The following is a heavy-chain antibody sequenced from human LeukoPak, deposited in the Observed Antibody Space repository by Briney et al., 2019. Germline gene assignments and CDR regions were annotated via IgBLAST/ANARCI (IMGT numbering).Heavy chain of an antibody. CDR3: AKGDNAYFDF. CDR2: ISYDGSNK. J-gene: IGHJ4*02. D-gene: IGHD1-1*01. CDR1: GFTFSSYG. Sequence: RPGGSLRLSCAASGFTFSSYGMHWVRQAPGKGLEWVAVISYDGSNKYYADSVKGRFTSSRDNSKNTLYLQMNSLRAEDTAVYYCAKGDNAYFDFWGQGTLVTVSS. V-gene: IGHV3-30*18.